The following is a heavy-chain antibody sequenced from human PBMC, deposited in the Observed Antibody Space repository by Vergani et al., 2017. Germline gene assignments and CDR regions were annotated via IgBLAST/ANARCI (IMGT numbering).Heavy chain of an antibody. V-gene: IGHV3-9*02. CDR3: AKDLGTSSGGGWFDP. CDR1: GFTSAGYA. J-gene: IGHJ5*02. Sequence: EVQLEESGGGLVLPGRSLRLSCVASGFTSAGYAMHWVRQAPGKGLEWVSGISWNSNSIGYADSVKGRFTISRDNAKNSVYLQMNSLRAEDTALYYCAKDLGTSSGGGWFDPWGQGTLVTVSS. D-gene: IGHD6-6*01. CDR2: ISWNSNSI.